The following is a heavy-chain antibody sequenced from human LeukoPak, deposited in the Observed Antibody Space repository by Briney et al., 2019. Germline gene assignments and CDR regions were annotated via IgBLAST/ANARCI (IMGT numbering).Heavy chain of an antibody. CDR1: GGSISSGSYY. CDR2: IYTSGST. CDR3: ARSPYSGSYYKFSEAFDI. J-gene: IGHJ3*02. D-gene: IGHD1-26*01. Sequence: SETLSLTCTVSGGSISSGSYYWSWIRQPAGKGLECIGRIYTSGSTNYNPSLKSRVTISVDTSKNQFSLKLSSVTAADTAVYYCARSPYSGSYYKFSEAFDIWGQGTMVTVSS. V-gene: IGHV4-61*02.